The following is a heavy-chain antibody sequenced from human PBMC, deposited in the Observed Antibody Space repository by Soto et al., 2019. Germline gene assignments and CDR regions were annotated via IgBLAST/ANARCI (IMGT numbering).Heavy chain of an antibody. V-gene: IGHV3-30-3*01. D-gene: IGHD1-26*01. CDR1: GFTFSSYA. J-gene: IGHJ6*02. CDR3: ARAVGYYYVMDV. Sequence: QVQLVESGGGVVQPGRSLRLSCAASGFTFSSYAMHWVRQAPGKGLEWVAGISYDGSNKYYADSVKGRFTISRDNSKNTLYLQMNSLRAEETAVYYCARAVGYYYVMDVWGQGTTVTVSS. CDR2: ISYDGSNK.